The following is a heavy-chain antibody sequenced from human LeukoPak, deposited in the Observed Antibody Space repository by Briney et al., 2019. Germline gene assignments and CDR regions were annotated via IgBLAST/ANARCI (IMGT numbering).Heavy chain of an antibody. CDR1: GGSISSSSYY. CDR3: ARQGVHGDPGFDY. V-gene: IGHV4-39*01. CDR2: IYYSGST. Sequence: PSETLSLTCTVSGGSISSSSYYWGWIRQPPGKGLEWIGSIYYSGSTYYNPSLKSRVTISVDTSKNQFSLKLSSVTAADTAVYYCARQGVHGDPGFDYWGQGTLVTVSS. J-gene: IGHJ4*02. D-gene: IGHD4-17*01.